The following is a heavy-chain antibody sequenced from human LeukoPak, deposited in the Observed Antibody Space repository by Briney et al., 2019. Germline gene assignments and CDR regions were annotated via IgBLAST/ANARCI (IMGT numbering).Heavy chain of an antibody. CDR1: GGSFSGYY. J-gene: IGHJ5*02. D-gene: IGHD5-24*01. Sequence: SETLSLTCAVYGGSFSGYYWSWIRQPPGKGLEWIGEINHSGSTNYNPSLKSRVTMSVDTSKNQISLTLTSVTAADTAVYYCARDHIDGFNPNNWFDPWGQGTLVTVSS. CDR2: INHSGST. V-gene: IGHV4-34*01. CDR3: ARDHIDGFNPNNWFDP.